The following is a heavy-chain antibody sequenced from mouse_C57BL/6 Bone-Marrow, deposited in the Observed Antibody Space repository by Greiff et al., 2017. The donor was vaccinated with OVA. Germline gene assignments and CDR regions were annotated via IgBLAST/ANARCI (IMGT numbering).Heavy chain of an antibody. CDR1: GYSITSGYY. J-gene: IGHJ2*01. D-gene: IGHD1-1*01. Sequence: ESGPGLVKPSQSLSLTCSVTGYSITSGYYWNWIRQFPGNKLEWMGYISYDGSNNYNPSLKNRISITRDTSKNQFFLKLNSVTTEDTATYYCARKVYYGMYYFDYWGKGTTLTVSS. CDR2: ISYDGSN. CDR3: ARKVYYGMYYFDY. V-gene: IGHV3-6*01.